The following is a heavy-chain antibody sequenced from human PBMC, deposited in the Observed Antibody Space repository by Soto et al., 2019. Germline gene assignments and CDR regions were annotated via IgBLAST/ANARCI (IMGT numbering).Heavy chain of an antibody. Sequence: ASVKVSCKASGYTFTTYGIGWVRQAPGQGLEWMGWISTYNGNTNYAQKFQGRVPMTTDTSTNTAYMELRSLRSDDTAVYYCARDHVDTAMACFDYRGQGHLV. V-gene: IGHV1-18*01. CDR2: ISTYNGNT. CDR1: GYTFTTYG. CDR3: ARDHVDTAMACFDY. D-gene: IGHD5-18*01. J-gene: IGHJ4*02.